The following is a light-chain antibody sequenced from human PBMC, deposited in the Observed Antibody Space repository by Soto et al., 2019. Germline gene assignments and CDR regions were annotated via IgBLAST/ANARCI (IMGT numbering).Light chain of an antibody. Sequence: QSVLTQPPSASGSPGQSVTITCTGTSNDVGAYNYVSWYQQHPGKAPKLMIYEVYKRPSGVPDRFSGSKSGNTASMTISGLQAEDEANYYCCSYAGNNIFVFGTGTKVTVL. J-gene: IGLJ1*01. V-gene: IGLV2-8*01. CDR2: EVY. CDR3: CSYAGNNIFV. CDR1: SNDVGAYNY.